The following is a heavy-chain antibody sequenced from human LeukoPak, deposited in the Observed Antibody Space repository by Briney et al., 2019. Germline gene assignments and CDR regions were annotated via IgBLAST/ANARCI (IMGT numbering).Heavy chain of an antibody. V-gene: IGHV1-24*01. CDR3: ATAGTGTTSPFYYYYGMDV. D-gene: IGHD1-1*01. CDR2: FDPEDGET. CDR1: GYTLTELS. J-gene: IGHJ6*02. Sequence: GASVKVSCKVSGYTLTELSMHWVRQAPGKGLEWMGGFDPEDGETIYAQKFQGRVTMTEDTSTDTAYMELSRLRSEDTAVYYCATAGTGTTSPFYYYYGMDVWGQGTTVTVSS.